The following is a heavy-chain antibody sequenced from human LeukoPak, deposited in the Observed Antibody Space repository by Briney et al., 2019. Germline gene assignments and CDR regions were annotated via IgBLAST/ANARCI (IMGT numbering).Heavy chain of an antibody. Sequence: GGSLRLSCAASGFTFSSYSMNWVRQAPGKGLEWVSSISSSSYIYYADSVKGRFTISRDNAKNSLYLQMNSLRAEDTAVYYCARDGTYGSGSYYTVVVDYWSQGTLVTVSS. J-gene: IGHJ4*02. CDR2: ISSSSYI. V-gene: IGHV3-21*01. CDR3: ARDGTYGSGSYYTVVVDY. CDR1: GFTFSSYS. D-gene: IGHD3-10*01.